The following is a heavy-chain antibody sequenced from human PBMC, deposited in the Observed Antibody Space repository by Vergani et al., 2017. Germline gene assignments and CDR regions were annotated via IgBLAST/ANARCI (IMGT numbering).Heavy chain of an antibody. D-gene: IGHD3-10*01. CDR3: ASWYGSGSYYPPSRWFDP. V-gene: IGHV3-11*04. Sequence: QVQVVESGGGLVKPGGSLRLSCAASGFTFSDYYMSWIRQAPGKGLEWVSYISSSGSTIYYADSVKGRFTISRDNAKNSLYLQMNSLRAEDTAVYYCASWYGSGSYYPPSRWFDPWGQGTLVTVSS. CDR2: ISSSGSTI. J-gene: IGHJ5*02. CDR1: GFTFSDYY.